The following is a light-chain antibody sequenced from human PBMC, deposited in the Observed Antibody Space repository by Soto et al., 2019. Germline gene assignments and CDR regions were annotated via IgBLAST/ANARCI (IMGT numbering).Light chain of an antibody. CDR3: QQYYTTPPS. V-gene: IGKV4-1*01. CDR1: QSVLYSSNNKNF. Sequence: DIVTAQSPDSLAVSLGGRATINCKSSQSVLYSSNNKNFLAWYQQKPGQPPKLLIYWASTRESGVPDRFSGSGSGTDFTLTISSLQAEDVAVYYCQQYYTTPPSFGQGTKLEIK. J-gene: IGKJ2*01. CDR2: WAS.